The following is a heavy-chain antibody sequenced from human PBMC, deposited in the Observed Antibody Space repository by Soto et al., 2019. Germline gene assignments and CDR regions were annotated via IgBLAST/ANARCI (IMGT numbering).Heavy chain of an antibody. CDR2: IAYDASNK. Sequence: QVQLVESGGGVVQPGRSLGLSCAASAFTFSTYGMHWVRQAPGKGLEWVAIIAYDASNKYYADSVNGRFTITRDNSKNTLYLQMNSLRVEDTAVYYCARHGDSRGIDYWGQGTLVTVSS. D-gene: IGHD3-16*01. V-gene: IGHV3-30*03. CDR1: AFTFSTYG. J-gene: IGHJ4*02. CDR3: ARHGDSRGIDY.